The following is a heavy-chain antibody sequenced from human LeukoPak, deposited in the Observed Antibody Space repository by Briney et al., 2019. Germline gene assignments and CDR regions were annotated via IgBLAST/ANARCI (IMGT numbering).Heavy chain of an antibody. J-gene: IGHJ6*03. D-gene: IGHD2-2*01. V-gene: IGHV4-59*01. Sequence: SETLSLTXTVSGGSISSYYWSWIRQPPGKGLEWIGYIYYSGSTNYNPSLKSRVTISVDTSKNQFSLKLSSVTAADTAVYYCAGGCSSTSCPDYYYYYMDVWGKGTTVTVSS. CDR1: GGSISSYY. CDR2: IYYSGST. CDR3: AGGCSSTSCPDYYYYYMDV.